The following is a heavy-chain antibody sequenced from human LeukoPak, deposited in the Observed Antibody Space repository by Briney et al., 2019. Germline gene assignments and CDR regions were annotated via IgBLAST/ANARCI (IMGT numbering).Heavy chain of an antibody. CDR1: GYNFDRYG. CDR2: ISTYNGNT. Sequence: ASVKVSCKGSGYNFDRYGVNWVRQAPGQGLEWVGWISTYNGNTFYAQKFEGRVSMTTDTSTNTVYMDLNSLRAEDAAVYYCARVRYDSGWYDYWGQGALVTVSS. D-gene: IGHD6-19*01. J-gene: IGHJ4*02. V-gene: IGHV1-18*04. CDR3: ARVRYDSGWYDY.